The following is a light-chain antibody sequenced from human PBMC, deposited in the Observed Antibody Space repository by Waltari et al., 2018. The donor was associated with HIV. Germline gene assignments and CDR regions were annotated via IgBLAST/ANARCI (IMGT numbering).Light chain of an antibody. CDR3: QQSSSWPIT. CDR1: KSVSSF. V-gene: IGKV3-11*01. CDR2: DTS. J-gene: IGKJ5*01. Sequence: EIVLTQSPATLSLSPGERATLSCRACKSVSSFLAWYQQKPGQAPSLRIYDTSTGATGIPARFSGSGSDTDFTLTICSLEPEDFAVYYCQQSSSWPITFGQGTRLVIK.